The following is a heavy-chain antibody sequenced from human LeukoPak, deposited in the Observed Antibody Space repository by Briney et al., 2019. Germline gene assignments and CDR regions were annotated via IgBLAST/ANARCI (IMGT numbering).Heavy chain of an antibody. CDR3: ARDPHHGAHDY. V-gene: IGHV3-7*01. CDR2: IKSDGTVK. J-gene: IGHJ4*02. D-gene: IGHD1-14*01. CDR1: GFTFSTSW. Sequence: GGSLRLSCAASGFTFSTSWMSWVRQPPGKGLKWVADIKSDGTVKVYVDSVKGRFTISRDNARNSVYLQMNNLRPEDTAVFYCARDPHHGAHDYWGQGTLVTVSS.